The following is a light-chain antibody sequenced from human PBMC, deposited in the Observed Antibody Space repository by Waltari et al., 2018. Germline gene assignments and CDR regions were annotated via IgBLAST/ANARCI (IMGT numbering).Light chain of an antibody. CDR2: QHT. CDR3: QVWDSTTAHVV. J-gene: IGLJ2*01. CDR1: KLGDKY. V-gene: IGLV3-1*01. Sequence: SYELTQPPSVSVSPGQTANITCSGDKLGDKYACWYQQKPGQAPVPVMLQHTKRPSGIPERVSRSNSGNTATLTIRGTQAMDEADYYCQVWDSTTAHVVFGGGTKLTVL.